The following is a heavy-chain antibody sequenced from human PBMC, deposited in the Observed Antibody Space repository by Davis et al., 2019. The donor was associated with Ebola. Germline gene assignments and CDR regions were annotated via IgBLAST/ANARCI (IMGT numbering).Heavy chain of an antibody. CDR1: GYSFTSYW. J-gene: IGHJ4*02. D-gene: IGHD2-15*01. CDR2: IDPSDSYT. CDR3: ASTRVGGGYPPHFDY. V-gene: IGHV5-10-1*01. Sequence: GESLKISCKGSGYSFTSYWISWVRQMPGKGLEWMGRIDPSDSYTNYSPSFQGHVTISADKSISTAYLQWSSLKASDTAMYYCASTRVGGGYPPHFDYWGQGTLVTVSS.